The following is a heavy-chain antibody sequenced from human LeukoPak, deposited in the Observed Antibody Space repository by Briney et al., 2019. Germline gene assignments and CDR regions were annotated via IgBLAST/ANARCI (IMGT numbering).Heavy chain of an antibody. J-gene: IGHJ5*02. CDR1: GYTFTSYY. V-gene: IGHV1-46*01. CDR2: INHSGGST. Sequence: ASVKVSRKASGYTFTSYYMHWVRQAPGQGLEWMGIINHSGGSTSYAQKFQGRVTMTRDTSISTAYMELSRLRSDDTAVYYCARMRVGYCSSTSCYWFDPWGQGTLVTVSS. CDR3: ARMRVGYCSSTSCYWFDP. D-gene: IGHD2-2*01.